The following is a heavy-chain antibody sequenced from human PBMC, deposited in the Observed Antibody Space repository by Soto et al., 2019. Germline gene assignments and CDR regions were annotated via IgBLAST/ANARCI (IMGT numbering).Heavy chain of an antibody. CDR2: INSDGSST. CDR3: ARVRGCDPLGFDY. J-gene: IGHJ4*02. Sequence: GGTLRLSCAASGFTFSSYWMHWVRQAPGKGLVWVSRINSDGSSTSYADSVKGRFTISRDNAKNTLYLQMNSLRAEDTAVYYGARVRGCDPLGFDYWGKGTLGAVSS. V-gene: IGHV3-74*01. D-gene: IGHD3-16*01. CDR1: GFTFSSYW.